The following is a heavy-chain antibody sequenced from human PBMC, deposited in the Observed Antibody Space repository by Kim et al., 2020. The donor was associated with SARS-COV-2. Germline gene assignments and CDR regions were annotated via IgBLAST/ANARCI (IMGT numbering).Heavy chain of an antibody. J-gene: IGHJ6*02. V-gene: IGHV1-69*13. Sequence: SVKVSCKASGGTFSSYAISWVRQAPGQGLEWMGGIIPIFGTANYAQKFQGRVTITADESTSTAYMELSSLRSEDTAVYYRARGHDTPAFPEDTVYYYYGMDVWGQGTTVTVSS. CDR2: IIPIFGTA. CDR1: GGTFSSYA. D-gene: IGHD5-18*01. CDR3: ARGHDTPAFPEDTVYYYYGMDV.